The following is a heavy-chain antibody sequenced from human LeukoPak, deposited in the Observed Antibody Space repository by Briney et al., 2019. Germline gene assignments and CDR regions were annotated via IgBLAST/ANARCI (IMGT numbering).Heavy chain of an antibody. V-gene: IGHV1-18*04. D-gene: IGHD2-2*01. CDR1: GYTFTGYY. CDR2: ISAYNGNT. Sequence: ASVKVSCKASGYTFTGYYMHWVRQAPGRGLEWMGWISAYNGNTNYAQKLQGRVTMTTDTSTSTAYMELRSLRPDDTAVYYCARADCSSTSCYSFDYWGQGTLVTVSS. J-gene: IGHJ4*02. CDR3: ARADCSSTSCYSFDY.